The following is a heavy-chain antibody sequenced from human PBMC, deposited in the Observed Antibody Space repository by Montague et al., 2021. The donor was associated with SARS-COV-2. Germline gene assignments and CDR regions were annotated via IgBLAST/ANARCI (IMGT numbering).Heavy chain of an antibody. J-gene: IGHJ4*02. Sequence: SETLSLTCSVTGGSMRSSDYCWGWVRQPPGKTLEWIGSMFHSGSTFYNPSLKSRLTISVDTSNNHFSLNLTSVTAADTAIYYCATDYYGYRYFNYWGQGTLVTVSS. V-gene: IGHV4-39*02. CDR2: MFHSGST. D-gene: IGHD3-10*01. CDR1: GGSMRSSDYC. CDR3: ATDYYGYRYFNY.